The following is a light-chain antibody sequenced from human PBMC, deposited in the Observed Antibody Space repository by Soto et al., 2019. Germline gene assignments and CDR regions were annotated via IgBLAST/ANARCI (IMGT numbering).Light chain of an antibody. CDR3: QHYNSYSEA. J-gene: IGKJ1*01. Sequence: IQMTQSPSSLSASIGDRVTITCRASQTISSWLAWYQQKPGKAPKLLIYKASTLKSGVPSRFSGSGPGTEFTLTIRSLQPDDFATYYCQHYNSYSEAFGQGTKA. V-gene: IGKV1-5*03. CDR2: KAS. CDR1: QTISSW.